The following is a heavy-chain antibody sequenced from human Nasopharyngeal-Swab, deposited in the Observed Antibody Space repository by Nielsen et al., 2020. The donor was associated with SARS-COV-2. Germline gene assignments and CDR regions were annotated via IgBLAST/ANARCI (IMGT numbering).Heavy chain of an antibody. Sequence: WISQRPGQGLEGIWSIYYSGSTYYNPSLKSGVRRSDDTSKKQFSLKMSSVTAADTAVYYCARDESRGGSSSRPNYYYSAMDVWGQGTTVTVSS. J-gene: IGHJ6*02. CDR3: ARDESRGGSSSRPNYYYSAMDV. V-gene: IGHV4-39*07. CDR2: IYYSGST. D-gene: IGHD6-13*01.